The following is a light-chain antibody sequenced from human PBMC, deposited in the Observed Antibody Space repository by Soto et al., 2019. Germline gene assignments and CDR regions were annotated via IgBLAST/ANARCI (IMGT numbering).Light chain of an antibody. CDR3: MQATQSYT. CDR2: KIS. V-gene: IGKV2-24*01. CDR1: QSLVHLDGNTY. J-gene: IGKJ2*01. Sequence: DIVLTQTRLSSPVTLGQPASISCRSSQSLVHLDGNTYFNWLQQRPGQPPRLLIYKISNRFPGVPDRFSGSGAGTDFTLKISRVEAEDVGDYYCMQATQSYTFGQGTRLEIK.